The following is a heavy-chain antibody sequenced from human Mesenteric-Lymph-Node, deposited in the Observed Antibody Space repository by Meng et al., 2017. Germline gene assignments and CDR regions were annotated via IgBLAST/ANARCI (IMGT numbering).Heavy chain of an antibody. CDR1: GFTFSTFP. J-gene: IGHJ4*02. V-gene: IGHV3-30*09. Sequence: GESLKISCAAWGFTFSTFPMHWVRQAPGKGPEWVAVISTDGNSQQYADSVKGRFVISRDNSKNTLSLQMDSLRVEDTAIYFCAREGHSSGRAGIFDYWGQGNLVTVSS. CDR3: AREGHSSGRAGIFDY. D-gene: IGHD3-22*01. CDR2: ISTDGNSQ.